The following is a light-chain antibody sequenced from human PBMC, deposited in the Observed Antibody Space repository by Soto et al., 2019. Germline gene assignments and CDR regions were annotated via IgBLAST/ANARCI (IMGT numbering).Light chain of an antibody. CDR3: QQGET. CDR1: QSVSSSY. J-gene: IGKJ5*01. CDR2: GAS. V-gene: IGKV3-20*01. Sequence: EIVLTQSPGSLSLSPGERATLSCRASQSVSSSYLAWYQQKPGQAPRLLIYGASSRATGIPDRFSGSGSGKDFILTISRLEPEDFALHYCQQGETFGQGTRLEIK.